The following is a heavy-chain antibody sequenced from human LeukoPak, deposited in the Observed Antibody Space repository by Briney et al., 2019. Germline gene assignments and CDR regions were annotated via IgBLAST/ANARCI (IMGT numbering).Heavy chain of an antibody. V-gene: IGHV4-34*01. CDR3: ARDLRKVEGTKDY. CDR1: GGSFSGYY. Sequence: SETLSLTCAVYGGSFSGYYWSWIRQPPGKGLEWIGEINHSGSTNYNPSLKSRVTISVDTSKNQFSLKLSSVTAADTAVYYCARDLRKVEGTKDYWGQGTLVTVSS. CDR2: INHSGST. J-gene: IGHJ4*02. D-gene: IGHD1-1*01.